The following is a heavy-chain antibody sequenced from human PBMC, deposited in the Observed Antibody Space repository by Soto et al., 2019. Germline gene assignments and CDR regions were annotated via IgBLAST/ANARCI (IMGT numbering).Heavy chain of an antibody. CDR3: ARGYDILTGPLDY. D-gene: IGHD3-9*01. CDR1: GYSISSSNW. CDR2: IYYSGST. J-gene: IGHJ4*02. Sequence: PSETLSLTCAVSGYSISSSNWWGWIRQPPGKGLEWIGIIYYSGSTYYNPSLKSRVTISVDTSKSQFSLNLNSVTAADTAVYYCARGYDILTGPLDYWGPGTLVTVSS. V-gene: IGHV4-28*03.